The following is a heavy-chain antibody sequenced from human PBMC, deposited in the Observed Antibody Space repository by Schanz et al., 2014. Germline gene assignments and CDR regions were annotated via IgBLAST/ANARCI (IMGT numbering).Heavy chain of an antibody. CDR2: INGNGGIT. J-gene: IGHJ4*02. Sequence: EVQLLESGGTVVQPGGSLRVSCAASGFTFSGYAMSWVRQAPGKGLEWVSAINGNGGITYYADPVKGRFTISRDNSKNTVKLQMNSLRAEDTAVYYCAKEKEEVAADGSCFDYWGQGTLVTVSS. V-gene: IGHV3-23*01. D-gene: IGHD6-13*01. CDR1: GFTFSGYA. CDR3: AKEKEEVAADGSCFDY.